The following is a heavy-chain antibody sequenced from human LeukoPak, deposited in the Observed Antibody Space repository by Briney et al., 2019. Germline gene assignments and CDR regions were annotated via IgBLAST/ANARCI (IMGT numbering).Heavy chain of an antibody. Sequence: ASVKVSCKASGYTFTSYDINWVRQATGQGLEWMGWMNPNSGNTGYAQKIQGRVTMTRNTSISTAYMELRSLRSEDTAMYQYARILVTYYYDSSGYYLRYNWFDPWGQGTLVTVSS. CDR3: ARILVTYYYDSSGYYLRYNWFDP. D-gene: IGHD3-22*01. J-gene: IGHJ5*02. CDR1: GYTFTSYD. V-gene: IGHV1-8*01. CDR2: MNPNSGNT.